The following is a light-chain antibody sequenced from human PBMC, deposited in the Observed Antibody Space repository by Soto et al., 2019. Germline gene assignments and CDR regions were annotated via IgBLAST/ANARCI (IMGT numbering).Light chain of an antibody. CDR2: EVI. Sequence: QSALTQPASVSGSPGQSITISCTGSRSDVGGYNHVSWYQQYPGKAPKLLIFEVINRPSGVSNRFSGSKSGNTASLTISGLQSEDEADYYCNSFTASSTLVFGSGTKLTVL. CDR1: RSDVGGYNH. J-gene: IGLJ1*01. CDR3: NSFTASSTLV. V-gene: IGLV2-14*01.